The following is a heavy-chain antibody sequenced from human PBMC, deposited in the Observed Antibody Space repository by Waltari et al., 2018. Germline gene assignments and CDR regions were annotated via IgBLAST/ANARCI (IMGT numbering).Heavy chain of an antibody. Sequence: QVQLQQWGAGLLKPSETLSLTCAVYGGSFSGYYWSWIRQPPGKGLEWIGEINHSGSTNYNPSLKSRVTRSVDTSKNQFSRKLSSVTAADTAVYYCVRAGELLPFDYWGQGTLVTVSS. CDR1: GGSFSGYY. CDR3: VRAGELLPFDY. J-gene: IGHJ4*02. V-gene: IGHV4-34*01. CDR2: INHSGST. D-gene: IGHD3-10*01.